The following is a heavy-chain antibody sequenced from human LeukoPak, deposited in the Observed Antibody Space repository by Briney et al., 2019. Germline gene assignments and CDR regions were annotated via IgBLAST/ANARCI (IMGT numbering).Heavy chain of an antibody. D-gene: IGHD1-26*01. J-gene: IGHJ4*02. Sequence: SETLSLTCTVSGGSISSSSYYWGWIRQPPGKGLEWIGSIYYSGSTYYNPSLKSRVTISVDTSKNQFSLKLSSVTAADTAVYYCARDTLWEWGQGTLVTVSS. CDR3: ARDTLWE. V-gene: IGHV4-39*02. CDR1: GGSISSSSYY. CDR2: IYYSGST.